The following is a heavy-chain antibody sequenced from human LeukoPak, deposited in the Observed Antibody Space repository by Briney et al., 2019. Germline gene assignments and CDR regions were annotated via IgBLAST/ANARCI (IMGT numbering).Heavy chain of an antibody. V-gene: IGHV4-34*12. CDR2: IIHTGST. CDR3: VSGQVAPRLRAEY. Sequence: SETLSLTCAVYGGSFSGHYWSWIRQPPGKGLEWIGEIIHTGSTKYNPSLESRVTMSLDASRNQFSLELSSATAADTAVYYCVSGQVAPRLRAEYWGQGTLVIVSS. J-gene: IGHJ4*02. CDR1: GGSFSGHY. D-gene: IGHD1-14*01.